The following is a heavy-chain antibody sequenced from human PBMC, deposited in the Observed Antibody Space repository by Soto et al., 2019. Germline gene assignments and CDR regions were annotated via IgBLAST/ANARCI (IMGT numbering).Heavy chain of an antibody. CDR2: ISGSGGST. J-gene: IGHJ5*02. Sequence: PGRSLRLSCAASGFTFSSYAMSWVRQGRGKGLEWVSAISGSGGSTYYADSVKGRFTISRDNSKNTLYLQMNSLRAEDTAVYSGAKDRVNRITIFGVANFPTGGFDPWGQGTLVTVSS. V-gene: IGHV3-23*01. D-gene: IGHD3-3*01. CDR1: GFTFSSYA. CDR3: AKDRVNRITIFGVANFPTGGFDP.